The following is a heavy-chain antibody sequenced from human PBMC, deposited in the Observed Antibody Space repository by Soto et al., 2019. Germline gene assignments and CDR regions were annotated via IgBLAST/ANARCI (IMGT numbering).Heavy chain of an antibody. J-gene: IGHJ5*02. Sequence: PGGSLRLSCAASGFTFSSYSMNWVRQAPGKGLEWVSSISSSSSYIYYADSVKGRFTISRDNAKNSLYLQMNSLRAEDTAVYYCARDGPPYNWNDRWFDPWGQGTLVTVSS. V-gene: IGHV3-21*01. CDR3: ARDGPPYNWNDRWFDP. D-gene: IGHD1-20*01. CDR2: ISSSSSYI. CDR1: GFTFSSYS.